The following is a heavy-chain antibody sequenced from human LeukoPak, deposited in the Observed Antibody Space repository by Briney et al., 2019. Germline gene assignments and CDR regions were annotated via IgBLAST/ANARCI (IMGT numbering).Heavy chain of an antibody. CDR2: ISWNSGSI. J-gene: IGHJ6*02. D-gene: IGHD6-19*01. CDR3: AKGRYPGIAVAGTYYYGMDV. V-gene: IGHV3-9*01. Sequence: SLRLSCAASGFTFDDYAMHWVRQAPGKGLEWVSGISWNSGSIGYADSVKGRFTISRDNAKNSLYLQMNSLRAEDTALYYCAKGRYPGIAVAGTYYYGMDVWGQGTTVTVSS. CDR1: GFTFDDYA.